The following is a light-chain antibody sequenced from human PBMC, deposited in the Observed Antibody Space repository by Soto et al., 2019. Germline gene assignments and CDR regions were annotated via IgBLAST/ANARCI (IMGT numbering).Light chain of an antibody. CDR1: QNLGTDF. CDR3: QQYSVSPWT. CDR2: GAS. Sequence: IVLTQSPGTLSLSPGERATLSCRASQNLGTDFIAWYQQTPGQAPRLLTFGASSRAPGIPDRFRGNGSGTDFTLTITSLETEDFAVYYCQQYSVSPWTFGLGTRVEIK. J-gene: IGKJ1*01. V-gene: IGKV3-20*01.